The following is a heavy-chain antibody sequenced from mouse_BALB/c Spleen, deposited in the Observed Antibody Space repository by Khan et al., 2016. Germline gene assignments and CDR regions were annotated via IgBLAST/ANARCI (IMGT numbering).Heavy chain of an antibody. CDR2: IAPGSGST. CDR1: GYTFTSYW. J-gene: IGHJ2*01. V-gene: IGHV1S41*01. Sequence: DLVKPGASVKLSCKASGYTFTSYWINWIKQRPGQGLEWIGRIAPGSGSTYYNEMFKGKATLTVDTSSSTAYIQLSSQSSEECAVNFCASSGDGYYIDYWGQGTTLTVSS. CDR3: ASSGDGYYIDY. D-gene: IGHD1-2*01.